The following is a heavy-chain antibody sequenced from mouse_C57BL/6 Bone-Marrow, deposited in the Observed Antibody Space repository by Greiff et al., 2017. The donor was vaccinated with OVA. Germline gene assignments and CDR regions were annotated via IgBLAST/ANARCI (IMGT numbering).Heavy chain of an antibody. CDR2: IYPRSGNT. CDR3: ARSYYSNYYVDY. D-gene: IGHD2-5*01. Sequence: VKLVESGAELARPGASVKLSCKASGYTFTSYGISWVKQRTGQGLEWIGEIYPRSGNTYYNEKFKGKATLTADKSSSTAYMELRSLTSEDSALYFCARSYYSNYYVDYWGQGTTLTVSS. CDR1: GYTFTSYG. J-gene: IGHJ2*01. V-gene: IGHV1-81*01.